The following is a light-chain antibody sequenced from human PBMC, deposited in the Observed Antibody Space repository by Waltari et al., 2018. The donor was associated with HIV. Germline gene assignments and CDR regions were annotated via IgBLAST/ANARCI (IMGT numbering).Light chain of an antibody. CDR3: QQYDSTPWT. J-gene: IGKJ1*01. Sequence: DIVMTQSPDSLAVSLGERATIDCKSSQRVLSSSNNKNYLVWYQQKPGQPPKLLIYWASTRESGVPDRFSGSGSGTDFTLTISSLQAEDVAVYYCQQYDSTPWTFGQGTKVEVK. CDR2: WAS. CDR1: QRVLSSSNNKNY. V-gene: IGKV4-1*01.